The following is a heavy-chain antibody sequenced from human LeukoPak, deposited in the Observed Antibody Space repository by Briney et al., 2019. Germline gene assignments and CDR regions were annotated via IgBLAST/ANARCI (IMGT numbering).Heavy chain of an antibody. CDR2: INPENGGT. Sequence: GASVKVSCKASGYIFTGQYIRWVRQAPGQGLEWMGRINPENGGTDYAKKFKGRVAMTRDTSISTAYMDLTRLRSDDSAVYHCARDRGWDAFDIWGQGTLVTVSS. D-gene: IGHD3-10*01. J-gene: IGHJ3*02. CDR1: GYIFTGQY. V-gene: IGHV1-2*06. CDR3: ARDRGWDAFDI.